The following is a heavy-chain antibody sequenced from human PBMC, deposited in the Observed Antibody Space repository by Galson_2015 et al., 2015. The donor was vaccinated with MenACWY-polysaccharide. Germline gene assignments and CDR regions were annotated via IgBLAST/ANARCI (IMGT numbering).Heavy chain of an antibody. CDR2: ISWNSGSI. Sequence: SLRLSCAASGFTFDDYAMHWVRQAPGKGLEWVSGISWNSGSIGYADSVKGRFTISRDNAKNSLYLQMNSLRAEDTALYYCAKDMQQLDYYYYGMDVWGQGTTVTVSS. CDR3: AKDMQQLDYYYYGMDV. V-gene: IGHV3-9*01. D-gene: IGHD6-13*01. J-gene: IGHJ6*02. CDR1: GFTFDDYA.